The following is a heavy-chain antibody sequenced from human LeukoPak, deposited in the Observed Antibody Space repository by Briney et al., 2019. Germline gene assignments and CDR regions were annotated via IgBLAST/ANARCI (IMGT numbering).Heavy chain of an antibody. CDR3: AKEGPPRIVGATSRQYFQH. V-gene: IGHV3-23*01. CDR2: ISGSGGRT. CDR1: GFTFSRYA. Sequence: PGGSLRLSCAASGFTFSRYAMSWVRQAPGKGLEWVSAISGSGGRTYYADSVKGRFTISRDNSKNTLYLQMNSLRAEDTAVYYCAKEGPPRIVGATSRQYFQHWGQGTLVTVSS. J-gene: IGHJ1*01. D-gene: IGHD1-26*01.